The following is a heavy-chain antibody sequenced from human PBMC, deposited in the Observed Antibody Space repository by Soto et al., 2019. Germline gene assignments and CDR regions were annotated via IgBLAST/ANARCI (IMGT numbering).Heavy chain of an antibody. V-gene: IGHV4-39*01. CDR3: ARLQCTSPGGVPLDP. D-gene: IGHD2-8*01. CDR2: VYYSGAS. CDR1: GGSINDDTYY. Sequence: QLQLQESGPGLVKPSETLSLTCTVSGGSINDDTYYWGWIRQPPGKGLEWIGSVYYSGASSYNPSPKSRSTIPVDTPKAQLSRRRRAVAAADPAVYYCARLQCTSPGGVPLDPWGRGTLVIVSS. J-gene: IGHJ5*02.